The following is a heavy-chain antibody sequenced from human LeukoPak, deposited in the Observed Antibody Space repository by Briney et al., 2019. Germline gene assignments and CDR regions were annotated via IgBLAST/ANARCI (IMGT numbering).Heavy chain of an antibody. CDR3: ARRAPEGAYSDDAFDI. D-gene: IGHD1-26*01. Sequence: SETLSLTCTVSGGSISSYYWSWIRQPPGKGLEWIGYIYTSGSTNYNPSLKSRVTISVDTSKNQFSLKLSSVTAADTAVYYCARRAPEGAYSDDAFDIWGQGTMVTVS. CDR2: IYTSGST. J-gene: IGHJ3*02. CDR1: GGSISSYY. V-gene: IGHV4-4*09.